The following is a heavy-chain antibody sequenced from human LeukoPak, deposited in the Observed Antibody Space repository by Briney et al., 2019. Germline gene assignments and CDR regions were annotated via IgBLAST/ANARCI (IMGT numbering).Heavy chain of an antibody. J-gene: IGHJ3*02. CDR2: IYYSGST. CDR3: ARDRPGYSSGWFLLGAFDI. Sequence: SETLSLTCTVSGGSISSSSYYWGWIRQPPGKGLEWIGSIYYSGSTYYNPSLKSRVTISVDTSKNQFSLKLSSVTAADTAVYYCARDRPGYSSGWFLLGAFDIWGQGTMVTVSS. CDR1: GGSISSSSYY. D-gene: IGHD6-19*01. V-gene: IGHV4-39*07.